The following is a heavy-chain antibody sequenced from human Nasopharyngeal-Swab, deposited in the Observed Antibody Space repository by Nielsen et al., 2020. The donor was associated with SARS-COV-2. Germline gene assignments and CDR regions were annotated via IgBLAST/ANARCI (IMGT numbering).Heavy chain of an antibody. D-gene: IGHD1-26*01. CDR1: GGSISSYY. CDR2: IYYSGST. J-gene: IGHJ4*02. Sequence: SETLSLTCTVSGGSISSYYWSWIRQPPGKGLEWIGSIYYSGSTYYNPSLKSRVTISVDTSKNQFSLKLSSVTAADTAVYYCASISGSYTPDYWGQGTLVTVSS. CDR3: ASISGSYTPDY. V-gene: IGHV4-39*01.